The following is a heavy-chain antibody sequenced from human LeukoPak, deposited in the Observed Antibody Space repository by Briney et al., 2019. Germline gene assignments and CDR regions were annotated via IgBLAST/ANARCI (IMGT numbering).Heavy chain of an antibody. CDR3: ARVMGRYCSSTSCYVDY. CDR2: TSYDGSNK. V-gene: IGHV3-30*04. D-gene: IGHD2-2*01. Sequence: GGSLRLSCAASGITFSRYAMHWVSQAPGKWLEWVAVTSYDGSNKYYADCVKGRFTISRDNSKNTLYLQMNSLRAEDTAVYYCARVMGRYCSSTSCYVDYWGQGTLVTVSS. CDR1: GITFSRYA. J-gene: IGHJ4*02.